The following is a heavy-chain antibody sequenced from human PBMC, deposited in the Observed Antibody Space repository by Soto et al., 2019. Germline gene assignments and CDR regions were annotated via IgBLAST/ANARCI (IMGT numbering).Heavy chain of an antibody. CDR1: GYTFTSYG. Sequence: QVQLVQSGAEVKKPGASVKVSCKASGYTFTSYGITWVRQAPGQGLEWMGWISAYNGNTNYAQKLQGRVTMTTDTATSSADMELRSLRSEDTAVYYWARDRSGRSYSVYWGQGTLVTVSS. CDR2: ISAYNGNT. J-gene: IGHJ4*02. V-gene: IGHV1-18*01. CDR3: ARDRSGRSYSVY. D-gene: IGHD3-10*01.